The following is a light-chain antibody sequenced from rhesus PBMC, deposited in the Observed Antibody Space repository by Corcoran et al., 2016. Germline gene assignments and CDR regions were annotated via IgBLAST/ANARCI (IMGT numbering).Light chain of an antibody. CDR3: SSYAGSNTVV. CDR1: SSDIGGYNY. V-gene: IGLV2-32*02. Sequence: QAALTQPRSVSGSPGQSVTISCPGTSSDIGGYNYVSWYQQHPGTAPKLMIYKVSKRPSGVSDRFSGSKSGNTASLTISGLQAEDEADYFCSSYAGSNTVVFGSGTKLTVL. CDR2: KVS. J-gene: IGLJ6*01.